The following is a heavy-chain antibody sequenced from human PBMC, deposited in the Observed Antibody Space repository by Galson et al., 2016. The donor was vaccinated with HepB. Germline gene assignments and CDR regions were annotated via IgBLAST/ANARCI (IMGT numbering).Heavy chain of an antibody. V-gene: IGHV3-53*01. CDR1: GFTVSSSY. D-gene: IGHD2-21*02. CDR2: IYSGGTA. Sequence: SLRLSCAASGFTVSSSYMNWVRRAPGKGLEWVSVIYSGGTAYFADSGGSTYYAYADSVKGRFTISRDNSKNTLYLQMNSLRTEDTAVYYCARAQPVTSINFFDYWGQGTLVTVSS. J-gene: IGHJ4*02. CDR3: ARAQPVTSINFFDY.